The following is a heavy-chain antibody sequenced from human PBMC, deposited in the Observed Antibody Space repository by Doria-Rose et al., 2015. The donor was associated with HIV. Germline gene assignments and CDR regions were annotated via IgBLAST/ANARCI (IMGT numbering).Heavy chain of an antibody. CDR2: IFSDDER. V-gene: IGHV2-26*01. Sequence: QVTLKESGPVLVKPTETLTLTCTVFGVSLSSPGMGVSWIRQPPGKALEWLANIFSDDERSYKTSLKSRLTISRGTSNSQVVLTMTDMDPVDTATYYCARIKSSRWYHKYYFDFWGQGTLVIVSA. CDR1: GVSLSSPGMG. J-gene: IGHJ4*02. D-gene: IGHD6-13*01. CDR3: ARIKSSRWYHKYYFDF.